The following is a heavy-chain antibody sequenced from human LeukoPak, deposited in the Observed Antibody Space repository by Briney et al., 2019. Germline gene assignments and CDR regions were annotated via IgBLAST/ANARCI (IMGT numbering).Heavy chain of an antibody. CDR3: AREGLSHHGYNWDAFDI. D-gene: IGHD5-24*01. V-gene: IGHV3-66*01. Sequence: TGGSLRLSCAASGFTVSSNYTSWVRQAPGKGLEWVSVIYSGGSTYYADSVKGRFTISRDNSENTLYLQMNSLRAEDTAVYYCAREGLSHHGYNWDAFDIWGQGTMVTVSS. J-gene: IGHJ3*02. CDR2: IYSGGST. CDR1: GFTVSSNY.